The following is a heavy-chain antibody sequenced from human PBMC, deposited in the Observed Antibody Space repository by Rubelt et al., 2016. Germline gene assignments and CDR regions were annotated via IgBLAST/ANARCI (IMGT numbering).Heavy chain of an antibody. CDR3: AIYDFWSGYYLDY. J-gene: IGHJ4*02. Sequence: EVQLVQSGAEVKKPGESLRISCKGSGYSFTSHWISWVRQMPGKGLEWMGRIDPSASYTNYSPSFQGHVTISADKSISTAYLQWSSLKASDTAMYYCAIYDFWSGYYLDYWGQGTLVTASS. CDR2: IDPSASYT. CDR1: GYSFTSHW. V-gene: IGHV5-10-1*03. D-gene: IGHD3-3*01.